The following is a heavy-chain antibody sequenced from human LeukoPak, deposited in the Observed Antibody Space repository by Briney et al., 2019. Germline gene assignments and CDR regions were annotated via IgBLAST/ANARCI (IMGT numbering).Heavy chain of an antibody. CDR1: GGSISISNYY. V-gene: IGHV4-61*05. CDR2: IYYSGST. D-gene: IGHD1-1*01. J-gene: IGHJ3*02. Sequence: ETLSLTCTVSGGSISISNYYWGWIRQPPGKGLEWIGYIYYSGSTNYNPSLKSRVTISLDTSRNQFSLKLRSVTAADTAVYYCARDLRDLVHGGAFDIWDQGTMVTVSS. CDR3: ARDLRDLVHGGAFDI.